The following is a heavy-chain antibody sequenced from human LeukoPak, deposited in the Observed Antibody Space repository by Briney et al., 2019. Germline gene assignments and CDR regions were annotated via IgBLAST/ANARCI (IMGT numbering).Heavy chain of an antibody. CDR1: GGSISSYY. V-gene: IGHV4-59*08. Sequence: PSETLSLTCTVSGGSISSYYWSWIRQPPGKGLEWIGYIYYSGSTNYNPSLKSRVTISVDTSKNQFSLKLSSVTAADTAVYYCARQGVVGQSGAFDIWGQGTMVTVSS. J-gene: IGHJ3*02. CDR3: ARQGVVGQSGAFDI. CDR2: IYYSGST. D-gene: IGHD3-22*01.